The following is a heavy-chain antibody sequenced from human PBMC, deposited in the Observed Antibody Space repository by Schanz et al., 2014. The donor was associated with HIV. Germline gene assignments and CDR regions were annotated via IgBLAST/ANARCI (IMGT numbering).Heavy chain of an antibody. V-gene: IGHV3-11*04. D-gene: IGHD2-15*01. CDR1: GFTFSDYY. Sequence: QEQLVESGGGLVKAGGSLRLSCAGSGFTFSDYYMSWIRQAPGKGLEWVSKISSGGTVIHYADSVKGRFTFSRDNAENSLFLQMNSLRAEDTAVYYCALSRPSGYGGSWYFDLWGRGTLVAVSS. CDR3: ALSRPSGYGGSWYFDL. CDR2: ISSGGTVI. J-gene: IGHJ2*01.